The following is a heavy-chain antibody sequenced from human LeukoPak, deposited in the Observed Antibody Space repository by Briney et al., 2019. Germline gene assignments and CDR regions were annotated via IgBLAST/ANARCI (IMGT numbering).Heavy chain of an antibody. CDR1: GVTFSSFA. J-gene: IGHJ4*02. Sequence: GASLRLSRAACGVTFSSFAMRWVRQAPGKGVEWVSGIVAGGGGYKYYADSVKGRFTISRDNSKNTLYLRMDTLRTEDTAVYYCAKGWPGCDDGTCYSHYFDYWGQGALVTVSP. V-gene: IGHV3-23*01. CDR2: IVAGGGGYK. D-gene: IGHD2-15*01. CDR3: AKGWPGCDDGTCYSHYFDY.